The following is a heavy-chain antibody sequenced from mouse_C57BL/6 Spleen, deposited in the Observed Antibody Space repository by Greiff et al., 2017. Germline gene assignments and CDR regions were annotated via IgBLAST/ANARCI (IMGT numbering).Heavy chain of an antibody. J-gene: IGHJ2*01. CDR1: GYSITSGYY. CDR2: ISYDGSN. D-gene: IGHD1-1*01. V-gene: IGHV3-6*01. Sequence: EVQLQQSGPGLVKPSQSLSLTCSVTGYSITSGYYWNWIRQFPGNKLEWMGYISYDGSNNYNPSLKNRISITRDTSKNQFFLKLNSVTTEDTATYYCARVTTVVAKGGYFDYWGQGTTLTVSS. CDR3: ARVTTVVAKGGYFDY.